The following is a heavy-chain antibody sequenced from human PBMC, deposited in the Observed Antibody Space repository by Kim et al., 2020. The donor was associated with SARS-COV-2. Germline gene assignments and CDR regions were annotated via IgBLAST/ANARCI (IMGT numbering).Heavy chain of an antibody. D-gene: IGHD3-3*01. Sequence: GSLRLSCAASGFLFSTTDMSWVRQAPGKGLEWVAGISDNGHSTYYADSVKGRITISRDNSKNTLYLQLNSLGAADTAVYYCASVLRITIFGVVTGFDYWGQGTLVTVSS. J-gene: IGHJ4*02. V-gene: IGHV3-23*01. CDR1: GFLFSTTD. CDR3: ASVLRITIFGVVTGFDY. CDR2: ISDNGHST.